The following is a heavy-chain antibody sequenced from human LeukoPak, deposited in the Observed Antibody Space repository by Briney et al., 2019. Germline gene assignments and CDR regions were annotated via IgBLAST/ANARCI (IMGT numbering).Heavy chain of an antibody. CDR3: AKHYGSGTYYNFPDY. V-gene: IGHV3-74*01. CDR1: GFTFSTYW. Sequence: GGSLRLSCAASGFTFSTYWMHWVRQAPGKGLVWVSRINSDGSSTSYADSVKGRFTISRDNAKNTLYLQMNSLRAEDTAVYYCAKHYGSGTYYNFPDYWGQGTLVTVFS. J-gene: IGHJ4*02. D-gene: IGHD3-10*01. CDR2: INSDGSST.